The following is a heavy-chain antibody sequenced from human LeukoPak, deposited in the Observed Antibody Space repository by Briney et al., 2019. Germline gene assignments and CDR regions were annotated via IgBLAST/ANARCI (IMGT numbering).Heavy chain of an antibody. CDR3: ARGRYSSGFGGNYYYYYMDV. CDR1: GGTFSTFA. J-gene: IGHJ6*03. V-gene: IGHV1-69*06. Sequence: ASVKVSCKASGGTFSTFAISWVRQAPGQGLEWMGGIIPVFGTPHYAQKFQGRVTITADKSTSTAYMELSSLRSEDTAVYYCARGRYSSGFGGNYYYYYMDVWGKGTTVTVSS. D-gene: IGHD5-18*01. CDR2: IIPVFGTP.